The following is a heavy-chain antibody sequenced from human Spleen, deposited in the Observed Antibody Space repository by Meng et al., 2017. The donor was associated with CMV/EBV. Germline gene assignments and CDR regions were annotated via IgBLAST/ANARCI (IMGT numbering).Heavy chain of an antibody. Sequence: GESLKISCTASGFTFGDYAMSWVRQAPGKGLEWVSAISGSGGSTYYADSVKGRFTISRDNSKNTLYLQMNSLRAEDTAVYYCAKGTTGWDYYGMDVWGQGTTVTVSS. V-gene: IGHV3-23*01. CDR2: ISGSGGST. CDR3: AKGTTGWDYYGMDV. CDR1: GFTFGDYA. J-gene: IGHJ6*02. D-gene: IGHD4-17*01.